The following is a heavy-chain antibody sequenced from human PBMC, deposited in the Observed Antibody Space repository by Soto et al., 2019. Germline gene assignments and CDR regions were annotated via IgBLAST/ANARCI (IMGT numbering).Heavy chain of an antibody. CDR3: AIEPRRVVAGTLMISPYYFDY. CDR2: IIPVFGTT. CDR1: GGLFSNCA. Sequence: QVQMVQSGAEVKKPGSSVRVSCKAYGGLFSNCAFSWVRQAPGQGLEWMGGIIPVFGTTDYAQKFQGRVTISADESTNTEYMELSSLRSEDTAMYYCAIEPRRVVAGTLMISPYYFDYWGQGTLLTVSS. V-gene: IGHV1-69*01. J-gene: IGHJ4*02. D-gene: IGHD6-19*01.